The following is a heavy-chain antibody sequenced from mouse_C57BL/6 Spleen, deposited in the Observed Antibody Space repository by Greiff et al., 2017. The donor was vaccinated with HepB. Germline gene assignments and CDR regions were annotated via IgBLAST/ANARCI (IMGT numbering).Heavy chain of an antibody. CDR3: AIIYYDYDGGMDY. J-gene: IGHJ4*01. D-gene: IGHD2-4*01. Sequence: EVKLEESGPELVKPGASVKIPCKASGYTFTDYNMDWVKQSHGKSLEWIGDINPNNGGTIYNQKFKGKATLTVDKSSSTAYMELRSLTSEDTAVYYCAIIYYDYDGGMDYWGQGTSVTVSS. V-gene: IGHV1-18*01. CDR1: GYTFTDYN. CDR2: INPNNGGT.